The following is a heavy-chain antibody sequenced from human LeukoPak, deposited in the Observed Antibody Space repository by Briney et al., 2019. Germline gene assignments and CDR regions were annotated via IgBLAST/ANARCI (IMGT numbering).Heavy chain of an antibody. J-gene: IGHJ5*02. CDR1: GFTFSSYG. Sequence: GSLRLSCAASGFTFSSYGMHWVRQAPGKGLEWVAVISYDGSNKYYADSVKGRFTISRDNAKNSLYLQMNSLRAEDTAVYYCARDRICSGGSCYSHWFDPWGQGTLVTVSS. V-gene: IGHV3-30*03. CDR3: ARDRICSGGSCYSHWFDP. CDR2: ISYDGSNK. D-gene: IGHD2-15*01.